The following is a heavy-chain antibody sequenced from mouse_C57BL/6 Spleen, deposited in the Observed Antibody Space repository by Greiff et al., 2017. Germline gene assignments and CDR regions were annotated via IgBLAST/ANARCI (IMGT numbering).Heavy chain of an antibody. D-gene: IGHD4-1*01. V-gene: IGHV1-69*01. CDR3: ARKGDWDWFAY. CDR1: GYTFTSYW. CDR2: IDPSDSST. Sequence: QVQLKQPGAELVMPGASVKLSCKASGYTFTSYWMHWVKQRPGQGLEWIGEIDPSDSSTNYHQKFKGKSTWTVDKSSSTAYMQLSSLTSEDSAVYYCARKGDWDWFAYWVEGTLGTVSA. J-gene: IGHJ3*01.